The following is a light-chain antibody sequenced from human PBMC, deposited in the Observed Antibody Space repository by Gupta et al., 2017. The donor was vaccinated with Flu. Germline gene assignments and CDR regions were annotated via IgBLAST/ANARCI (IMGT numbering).Light chain of an antibody. CDR1: QDISLY. V-gene: IGKV1-39*01. J-gene: IGKJ2*01. CDR2: AAS. Sequence: DIQMTQSPSSLSASVGDRVTITCRASQDISLYLNWYQHKPGKAPKLLIYAASTWQTGVPSRFSGSGYGTDVTLTISSRQQEDFASYYCQQSDSNPLYTFGQGTKLEIK. CDR3: QQSDSNPLYT.